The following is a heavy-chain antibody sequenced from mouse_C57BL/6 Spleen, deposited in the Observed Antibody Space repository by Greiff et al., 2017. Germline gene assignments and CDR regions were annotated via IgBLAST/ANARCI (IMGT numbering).Heavy chain of an antibody. J-gene: IGHJ3*01. CDR2: INPSNGGT. CDR1: GYTFTSYW. Sequence: QVQLKQPGTELVKPGASVKLSCKASGYTFTSYWMHWVKQRPGQGLEWIGNINPSNGGTNYNEKFKSKATLTVDKSSSTAYMQLSSLTSEDSAVYYCARPGVGRGVFAYWGQGTLVTVSA. CDR3: ARPGVGRGVFAY. D-gene: IGHD4-1*01. V-gene: IGHV1-53*01.